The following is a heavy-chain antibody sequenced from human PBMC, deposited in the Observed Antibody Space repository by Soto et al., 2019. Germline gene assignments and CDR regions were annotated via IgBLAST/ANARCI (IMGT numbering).Heavy chain of an antibody. J-gene: IGHJ4*02. CDR3: ARAIGPTLFDY. D-gene: IGHD3-22*01. Sequence: EVQLVESGGGLVQPGGSLRLSCSASGFTFSSYDMHWVRQGPGKGLEWVSAIGTAGDTNYAGSVKGRFTISRENAKNSLYLQMNSLRAGDRAIYFCARAIGPTLFDYWGQGTLVTVSS. V-gene: IGHV3-13*04. CDR2: IGTAGDT. CDR1: GFTFSSYD.